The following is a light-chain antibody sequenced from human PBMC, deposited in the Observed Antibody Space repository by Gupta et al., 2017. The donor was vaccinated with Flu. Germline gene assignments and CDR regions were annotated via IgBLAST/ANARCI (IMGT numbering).Light chain of an antibody. V-gene: IGLV2-14*01. Sequence: SITISCTGTSSDVGGYNYVCWYQHHPGRPRNVMIFEVSDRPAGVSTRFSGSKSGNTASLTISGREEEDAGDYYCAADTSSGTYVFGTGTKVTVL. CDR2: EVS. CDR1: SSDVGGYNY. J-gene: IGLJ1*01. CDR3: AADTSSGTYV.